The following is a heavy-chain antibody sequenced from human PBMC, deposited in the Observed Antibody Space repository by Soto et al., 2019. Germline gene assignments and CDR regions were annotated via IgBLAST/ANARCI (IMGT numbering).Heavy chain of an antibody. J-gene: IGHJ6*02. CDR2: ISGSGGST. CDR1: GFTFSSYA. V-gene: IGHV3-23*01. D-gene: IGHD6-19*01. CDR3: AKLGIAVAGTHYYYYGMDV. Sequence: GGSLRLSCAASGFTFSSYAMSWFRQAPGKGLEWVSAISGSGGSTYYADSVKGRFTISRDNSKNTLYLQMNSLRAEDTAVYYCAKLGIAVAGTHYYYYGMDVRGQGTTVTVSS.